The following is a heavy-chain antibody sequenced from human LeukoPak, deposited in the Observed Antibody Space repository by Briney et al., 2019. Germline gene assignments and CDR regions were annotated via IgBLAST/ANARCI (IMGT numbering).Heavy chain of an antibody. CDR2: IYPGDSDT. J-gene: IGHJ4*02. D-gene: IGHD4-17*01. V-gene: IGHV5-51*01. CDR3: ARRYGRPFDY. Sequence: GASLKISCKGSGYIFNSYWIAWVRQMPGKGLESMGIIYPGDSDTRYSPSFQGQVTMSADKSTSTAYLQWSSLRASDTAMYYCARRYGRPFDYWGQGTLVTVSS. CDR1: GYIFNSYW.